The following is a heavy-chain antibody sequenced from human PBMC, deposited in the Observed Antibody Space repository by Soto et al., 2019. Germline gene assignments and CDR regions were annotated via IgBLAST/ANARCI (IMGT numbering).Heavy chain of an antibody. J-gene: IGHJ4*02. D-gene: IGHD3-9*01. CDR2: IIPIYASP. CDR1: GGTFSSNA. CDR3: AVTVTGSPSPLAH. Sequence: QVQLVQSGAEVKKPGSSVKVSYKASGGTFSSNAISWVRQAPGQGLEWMGGIIPIYASPNYAQNLQGRVTVTADKATSTAYLELSRLKFADSAIYYCAVTVTGSPSPLAHWGRGTLVIVSS. V-gene: IGHV1-69*06.